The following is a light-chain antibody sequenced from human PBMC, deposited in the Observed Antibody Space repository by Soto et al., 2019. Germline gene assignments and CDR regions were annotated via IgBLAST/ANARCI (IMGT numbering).Light chain of an antibody. V-gene: IGKV1-12*01. Sequence: DIQMTQSPSSLSASVGDRVTITCRASQGISSWLAWYQKRPGKAPNLLIYAASSLQSGVPSRFSGSGSGTDFNLTISRLQTEDFATYYCQQANSFTLTFGGGTKVDIK. CDR2: AAS. CDR1: QGISSW. CDR3: QQANSFTLT. J-gene: IGKJ4*01.